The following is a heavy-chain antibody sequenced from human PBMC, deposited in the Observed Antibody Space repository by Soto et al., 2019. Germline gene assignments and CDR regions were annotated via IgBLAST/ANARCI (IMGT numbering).Heavy chain of an antibody. CDR2: IYYSGSP. J-gene: IGHJ4*02. CDR1: GGSISSGDYY. Sequence: QVQLQESGPGLVKPSQTLSLTCTVSGGSISSGDYYWSWIRQPPGKGLEWIGCIYYSGSPYYNPSLKSRVTIAVDTTKNQFSLKLSSVTAADTAVYYCARSPEPETVHPFDYWGQETLVTVSS. CDR3: ARSPEPETVHPFDY. V-gene: IGHV4-30-4*01. D-gene: IGHD4-4*01.